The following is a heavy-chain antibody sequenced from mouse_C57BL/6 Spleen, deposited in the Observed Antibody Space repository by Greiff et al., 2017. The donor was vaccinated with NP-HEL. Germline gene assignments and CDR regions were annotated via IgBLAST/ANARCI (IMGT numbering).Heavy chain of an antibody. J-gene: IGHJ4*01. CDR3: ARGGLRLYYYAMDY. Sequence: VKLQQPGAELVRPGSSVKLSCKASGYTFTSYWMDWVKQRPGQGLEWIGNIYPSDSETHYNQKFKDKATLTVDKSSSTAYMQLSSLTSEDSAVYYCARGGLRLYYYAMDYWGQGTSVTVSS. D-gene: IGHD1-2*01. CDR1: GYTFTSYW. CDR2: IYPSDSET. V-gene: IGHV1-61*01.